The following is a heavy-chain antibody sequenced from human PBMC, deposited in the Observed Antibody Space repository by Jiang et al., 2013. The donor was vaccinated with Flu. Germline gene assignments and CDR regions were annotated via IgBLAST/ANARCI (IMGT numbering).Heavy chain of an antibody. V-gene: IGHV3-11*05. CDR3: ARGERYSYGSLDY. J-gene: IGHJ4*02. CDR2: ISSSSSYT. D-gene: IGHD5-18*01. CDR1: GFTFSDYY. Sequence: GLVKPGGSLRLSCAASGFTFSDYYMSWIRQAPGKGLEWVSYISSSSSYTNYADSVKGRFTISRDNAKNSLYLQMNSLRAEDTAVYYCARGERYSYGSLDYWGQGTLVTVSS.